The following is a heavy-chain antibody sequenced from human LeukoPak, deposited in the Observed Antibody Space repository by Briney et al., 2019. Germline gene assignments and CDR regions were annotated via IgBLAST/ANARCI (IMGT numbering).Heavy chain of an antibody. CDR1: GYTFTSYY. Sequence: ASVKVSCKASGYTFTSYYMHWVRQAPGQGLEWMGWINPNSGGTNYAQKFQGWVTMTRDTSISTAYMELSRLRSDDTAVYYCASGRDYGDERGAFDIWGQGTMVTVSS. J-gene: IGHJ3*02. CDR2: INPNSGGT. V-gene: IGHV1-2*04. CDR3: ASGRDYGDERGAFDI. D-gene: IGHD4-17*01.